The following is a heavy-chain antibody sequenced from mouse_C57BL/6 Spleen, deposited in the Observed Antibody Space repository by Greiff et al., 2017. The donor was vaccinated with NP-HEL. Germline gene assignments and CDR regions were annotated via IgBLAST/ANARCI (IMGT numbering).Heavy chain of an antibody. Sequence: QVQLQQPGAELVMPGASVKLSCKASGYTFTSYWMHWVKQRPGQGLEWIGEIDPSDSYPNYNQKFKGKSTLTVDKSSSTAYMQLSSLTSEDSAVYYCARGVTTRDWYFDVWGTGTTVTVSS. D-gene: IGHD2-2*01. V-gene: IGHV1-69*01. J-gene: IGHJ1*03. CDR2: IDPSDSYP. CDR1: GYTFTSYW. CDR3: ARGVTTRDWYFDV.